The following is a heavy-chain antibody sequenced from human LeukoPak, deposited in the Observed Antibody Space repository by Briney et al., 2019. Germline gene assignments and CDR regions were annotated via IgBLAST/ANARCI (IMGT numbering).Heavy chain of an antibody. CDR3: ARDPPGIAASGTGG. CDR1: GFTVRNNY. V-gene: IGHV3-53*01. CDR2: IYSGGTT. Sequence: GGSLRLSCAASGFTVRNNYMNWVRQAPGKGLEWVSLIYSGGTTKYADSVKGRFTISRDNSKNTLYLQINSLRVEDTAMYYCARDPPGIAASGTGGWGQGTLVTVSS. J-gene: IGHJ4*02. D-gene: IGHD6-13*01.